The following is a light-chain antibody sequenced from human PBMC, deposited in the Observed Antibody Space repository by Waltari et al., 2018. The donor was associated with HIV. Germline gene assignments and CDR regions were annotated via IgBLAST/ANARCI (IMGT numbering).Light chain of an antibody. V-gene: IGLV3-19*01. Sequence: SSELTQDPAVSVALGQTVKITCQGDNLRTYYASWYQQKPGQAPVLVSYGKNKRPPDIPDRFSSSASRNTASLTITGAQAEDEADYYCKTRDRSGNLYVFGTGTTVTVL. J-gene: IGLJ1*01. CDR3: KTRDRSGNLYV. CDR2: GKN. CDR1: NLRTYY.